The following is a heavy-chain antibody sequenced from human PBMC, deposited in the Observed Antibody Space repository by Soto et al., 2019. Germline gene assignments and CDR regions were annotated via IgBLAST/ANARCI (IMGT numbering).Heavy chain of an antibody. CDR3: ARIIMIFGVDNLGNYFDC. CDR1: GYTFSSYG. CDR2: ISPSNGNT. Sequence: ASVKVSCKASGYTFSSYGLSWVRQAPGQGLEWMGWISPSNGNTNYAQKFQGRLTMTTDTSTSTAYMELGSLRSDDATVYYCARIIMIFGVDNLGNYFDCCGQGTRVTV. V-gene: IGHV1-18*01. J-gene: IGHJ4*02. D-gene: IGHD3-3*01.